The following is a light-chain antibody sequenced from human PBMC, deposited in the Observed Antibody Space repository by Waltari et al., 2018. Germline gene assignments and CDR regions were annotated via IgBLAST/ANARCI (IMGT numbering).Light chain of an antibody. CDR3: GAWDDRLNVYV. J-gene: IGLJ1*01. V-gene: IGLV1-44*01. CDR2: SHV. CDR1: SSNIGSNA. Sequence: QSVLTQPPSASGTPGQRVTISCSGSSSNIGSNALNWYQHLPGTAPTLPIYSHVQRPSGVPDRFPGSKSGTSASLAISGLQSEDEADYYCGAWDDRLNVYVFGTGTRVTVL.